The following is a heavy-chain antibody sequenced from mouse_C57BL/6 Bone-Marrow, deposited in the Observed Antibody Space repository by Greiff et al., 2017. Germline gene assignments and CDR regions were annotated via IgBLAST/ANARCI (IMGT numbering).Heavy chain of an antibody. CDR1: GFSLTSYA. CDR2: IWTGGGT. Sequence: VQGVESGPGLVAPSPSLSITCTVSGFSLTSYAISWVRQPPGKGLEWLGVIWTGGGTNYNSALNSRLSISKDNTKSQVSLKMTSQQTAGTARYYCARNPHSAGYWFAYWGQGTLVTVSA. V-gene: IGHV2-9-1*01. D-gene: IGHD3-1*01. J-gene: IGHJ3*01. CDR3: ARNPHSAGYWFAY.